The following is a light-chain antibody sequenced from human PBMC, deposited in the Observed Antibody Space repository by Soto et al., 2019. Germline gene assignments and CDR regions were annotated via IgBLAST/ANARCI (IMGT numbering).Light chain of an antibody. CDR2: DAS. CDR3: QQRSNWHPIT. V-gene: IGKV3-11*01. J-gene: IGKJ5*01. CDR1: QSVSSY. Sequence: EIVLTQSPATLSLSPGERATLSCRARQSVSSYLAWYQQKPGQAPRLLIYDASNRAPGIPARFSGSGSGTDFTLTISSLEPEDFAVYYCQQRSNWHPITFGQGTRLEIK.